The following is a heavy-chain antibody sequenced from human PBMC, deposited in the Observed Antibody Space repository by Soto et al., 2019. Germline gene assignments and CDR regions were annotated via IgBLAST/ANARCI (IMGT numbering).Heavy chain of an antibody. CDR2: ISAYNGNT. D-gene: IGHD6-13*01. CDR3: ARDMQQLVLGTNWFDP. V-gene: IGHV1-18*01. CDR1: GYTFTSYG. J-gene: IGHJ5*02. Sequence: QVQLVQSGAEVKKPGASVKVSCKASGYTFTSYGISWVRQAPGQGLEWMGWISAYNGNTNYAQKLQGRVTMTTDTSTNTAYMELRSLRSDDTAVYYCARDMQQLVLGTNWFDPWGQGTLVTVSS.